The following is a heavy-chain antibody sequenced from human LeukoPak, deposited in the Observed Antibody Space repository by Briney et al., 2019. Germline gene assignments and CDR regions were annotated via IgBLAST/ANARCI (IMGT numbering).Heavy chain of an antibody. J-gene: IGHJ4*02. CDR3: ARDPLDSSGYDY. V-gene: IGHV1-18*01. D-gene: IGHD3-22*01. Sequence: MGWISAYNGNTNYAQKLQGRVTMTTDTSTSTAYMELRSLRSDDTAVYYCARDPLDSSGYDYWGQGTLVTVSS. CDR2: ISAYNGNT.